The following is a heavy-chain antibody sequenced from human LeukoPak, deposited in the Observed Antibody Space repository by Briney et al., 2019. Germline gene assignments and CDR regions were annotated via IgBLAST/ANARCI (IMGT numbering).Heavy chain of an antibody. V-gene: IGHV4-59*01. J-gene: IGHJ4*02. D-gene: IGHD3-16*01. CDR3: ARGITFGDFDY. Sequence: PSETLSLTCTVSGGSISSYYWSWIRQPPGKGLEWIGYIYYSGSTNYNPSLKSRVTMSVDTSKNQFSLKLSSVTAADTAVYYCARGITFGDFDYWGQGTLATVSS. CDR2: IYYSGST. CDR1: GGSISSYY.